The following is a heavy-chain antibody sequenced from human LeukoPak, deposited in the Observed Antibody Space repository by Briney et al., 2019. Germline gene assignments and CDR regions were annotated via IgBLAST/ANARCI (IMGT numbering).Heavy chain of an antibody. Sequence: GGSLRLSCAASGFTFSSYSMNWVRQAPGKGLEWLSYISSSSTFIDYADSVKGRFTISRDNAKNSLYLQMNSLKDEDTAVYCCARVATYAFDYWGQGTLVTVSS. V-gene: IGHV3-48*02. J-gene: IGHJ4*02. D-gene: IGHD2-2*01. CDR1: GFTFSSYS. CDR2: ISSSSTFI. CDR3: ARVATYAFDY.